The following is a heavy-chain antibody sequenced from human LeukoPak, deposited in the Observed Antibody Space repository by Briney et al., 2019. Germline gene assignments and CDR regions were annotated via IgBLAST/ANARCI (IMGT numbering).Heavy chain of an antibody. CDR3: ARDKGTLGTRYYFDY. V-gene: IGHV1-2*02. Sequence: ASVKVSFKSSVYTFTFYYMHWVRQAPGQGLEWMGWINPNSGGTNYAQKFQGRVTITRDTSISTAYMELSRLRSDDTAVYYCARDKGTLGTRYYFDYWGQGTLVTVSS. CDR2: INPNSGGT. J-gene: IGHJ4*02. CDR1: VYTFTFYY. D-gene: IGHD2-2*01.